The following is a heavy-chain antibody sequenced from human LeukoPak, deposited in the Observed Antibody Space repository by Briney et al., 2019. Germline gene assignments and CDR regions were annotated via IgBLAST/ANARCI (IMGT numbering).Heavy chain of an antibody. V-gene: IGHV3-9*03. D-gene: IGHD6-19*01. J-gene: IGHJ3*02. CDR3: AKDLGYSSGWRAFDI. CDR1: GFTFISYW. Sequence: GGSLRLSCAASGFTFISYWMHWVRQAPGKGLEWVSGISWNSGVIGYADSVKGRFTISRDNAKNSLYLQMNSLRAEDMALYYCAKDLGYSSGWRAFDIWGQGTMVTVSS. CDR2: ISWNSGVI.